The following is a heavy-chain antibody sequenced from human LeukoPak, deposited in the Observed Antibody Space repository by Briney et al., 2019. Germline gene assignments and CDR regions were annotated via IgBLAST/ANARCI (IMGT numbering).Heavy chain of an antibody. CDR2: INPNNGGT. V-gene: IGHV1-2*02. CDR3: ATPGGDSSGYSYDC. CDR1: GYTFNCYY. D-gene: IGHD3-22*01. Sequence: ASVKVSCKASGYTFNCYYVHWVRQAPGQGLEWMGWINPNNGGTNYAQKFQGRVTMTRDTSISTAYMELSTLRFDDTAVYYCATPGGDSSGYSYDCCGQGILVTVSS. J-gene: IGHJ4*02.